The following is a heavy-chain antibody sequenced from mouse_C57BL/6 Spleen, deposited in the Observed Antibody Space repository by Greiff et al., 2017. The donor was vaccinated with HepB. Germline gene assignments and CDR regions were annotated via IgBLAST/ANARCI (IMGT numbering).Heavy chain of an antibody. CDR1: GYAFSSYW. CDR3: AIYYYGSSYGYYAMDY. Sequence: QVQLQQSGAELVKPGASVKISCKASGYAFSSYWMNWVKQRPGKGLEWIGQIYPGDGDTNYNGKFKGKATLTADKSSSTAYMQLSSLTSEDSAVYFCAIYYYGSSYGYYAMDYWGQGTSVTVSS. J-gene: IGHJ4*01. V-gene: IGHV1-80*01. D-gene: IGHD1-1*01. CDR2: IYPGDGDT.